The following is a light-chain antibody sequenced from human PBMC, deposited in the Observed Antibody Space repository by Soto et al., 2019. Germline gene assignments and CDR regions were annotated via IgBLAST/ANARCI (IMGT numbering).Light chain of an antibody. Sequence: DIQMTQSPSTLSGSVGDRVTITCRASQTISSWLAWYQQKPGKAPKLLIYKASTLKSGVPSRFSGSGSRTKFTLTISSLQPDDFATYYYQLNNSYSEAFGQGTKVELK. CDR2: KAS. V-gene: IGKV1-5*03. J-gene: IGKJ1*01. CDR3: QLNNSYSEA. CDR1: QTISSW.